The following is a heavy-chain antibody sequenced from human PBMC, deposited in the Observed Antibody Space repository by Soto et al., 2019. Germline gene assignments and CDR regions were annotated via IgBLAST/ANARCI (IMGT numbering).Heavy chain of an antibody. CDR3: ARQLGGGSYVGRGHDAFDI. D-gene: IGHD1-26*01. Sequence: GESLKISCKGSGYSFTSYWIGWVRQMPGKGLEWMGIIYPGDSDTRYSPSFQGQVTISADKSISTAYLQWSSLKASDTAMYYCARQLGGGSYVGRGHDAFDIWGQGTMVTVSS. CDR2: IYPGDSDT. CDR1: GYSFTSYW. J-gene: IGHJ3*02. V-gene: IGHV5-51*01.